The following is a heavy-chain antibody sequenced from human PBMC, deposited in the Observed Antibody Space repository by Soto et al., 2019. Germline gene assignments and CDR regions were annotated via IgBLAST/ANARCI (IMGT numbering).Heavy chain of an antibody. Sequence: GGSLRLSCAASGFTFSSYSMNWVRQAPGKGLEWVSSISSSSSYIYYADSVKGRFTISRDNAKNSLYLQMNSLRAEDTAVYYCARVVDVRGVIVYYYYYYGMDVWGQGTTVTAP. CDR1: GFTFSSYS. J-gene: IGHJ6*02. D-gene: IGHD3-10*02. CDR2: ISSSSSYI. CDR3: ARVVDVRGVIVYYYYYYGMDV. V-gene: IGHV3-21*01.